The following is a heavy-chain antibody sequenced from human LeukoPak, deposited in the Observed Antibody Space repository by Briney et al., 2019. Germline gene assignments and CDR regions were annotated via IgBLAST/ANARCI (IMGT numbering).Heavy chain of an antibody. Sequence: GGSLRLSCAASGFTFDDYAMHWVRQAPGKGLEWVSAMSGSGGMTYSADSVKGRFTISRDNSKDTLYLQMNSLRAEDTAIYYCAKGPFFYYDASGYNYFESWGQGTLVTVSS. CDR2: MSGSGGMT. J-gene: IGHJ4*02. CDR1: GFTFDDYA. CDR3: AKGPFFYYDASGYNYFES. V-gene: IGHV3-23*01. D-gene: IGHD3-22*01.